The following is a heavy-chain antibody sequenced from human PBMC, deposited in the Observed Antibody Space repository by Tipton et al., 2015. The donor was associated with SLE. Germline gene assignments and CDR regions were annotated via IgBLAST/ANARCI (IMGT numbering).Heavy chain of an antibody. CDR3: ARERQLGL. Sequence: QSGPEVKKPGASVKVSCKASGYTFTSYGFSWVRQAPGQGLEWMGWISGYNGDTHYAQKLQGRVTMTPDTSTTTAYMELRSLRSDDTAVYYCARERQLGLWGQGTLVTVSS. CDR1: GYTFTSYG. CDR2: ISGYNGDT. D-gene: IGHD6-13*01. V-gene: IGHV1-18*01. J-gene: IGHJ5*02.